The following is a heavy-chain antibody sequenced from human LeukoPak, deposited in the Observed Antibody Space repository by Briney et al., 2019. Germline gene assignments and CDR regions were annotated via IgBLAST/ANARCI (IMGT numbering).Heavy chain of an antibody. CDR3: ARHLLYAAARGSFDL. CDR2: ISPTSIYI. CDR1: GFTFGRYT. J-gene: IGHJ3*01. V-gene: IGHV3-21*01. D-gene: IGHD2-8*01. Sequence: SLRLSCEASGFTFGRYTMNWVRQAPGKGLEWVSSISPTSIYIYYGDSVRGRFTISRDTAKNALYLEMNSLRAEDTAVFYCARHLLYAAARGSFDLWGQGTMVTVSS.